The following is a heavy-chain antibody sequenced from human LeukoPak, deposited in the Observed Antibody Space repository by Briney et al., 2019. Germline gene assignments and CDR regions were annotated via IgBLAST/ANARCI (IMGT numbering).Heavy chain of an antibody. Sequence: SETLSLTCTVSGGSIRSGGYYWSWIRQHPGKGLDWIGYIYYSGSTYYNPSLKSRVTISVDTSKNQFSLKLSSVTAADTAVYYCARDRRGIAAAGTSFDIWGQGTMVTVSS. CDR1: GGSIRSGGYY. CDR3: ARDRRGIAAAGTSFDI. D-gene: IGHD6-13*01. J-gene: IGHJ3*02. CDR2: IYYSGST. V-gene: IGHV4-31*03.